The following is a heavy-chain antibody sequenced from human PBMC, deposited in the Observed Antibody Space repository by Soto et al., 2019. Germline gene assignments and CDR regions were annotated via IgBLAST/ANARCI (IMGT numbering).Heavy chain of an antibody. CDR1: GHTFTSYA. J-gene: IGHJ6*03. Sequence: ASVKVSCKASGHTFTSYAMHWVRQAPGQRLERMGWINAGNGNTKYSQKFQGRVTITRDTSASTAYMELSSLRSEDTAVYYCARAGGRGYSGYDYNYYYYMDVWGKGTTVTVSS. V-gene: IGHV1-3*01. CDR2: INAGNGNT. D-gene: IGHD5-12*01. CDR3: ARAGGRGYSGYDYNYYYYMDV.